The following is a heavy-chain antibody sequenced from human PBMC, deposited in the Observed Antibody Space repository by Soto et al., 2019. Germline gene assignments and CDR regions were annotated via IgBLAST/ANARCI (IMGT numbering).Heavy chain of an antibody. CDR3: ARDADILTGSDAFDI. D-gene: IGHD3-9*01. CDR2: ISSSSSYT. J-gene: IGHJ3*02. Sequence: QVQLVESGGGLVKPGGSLRLSCAASGFTFSDYYMSWIRQAPGKGLEWVSYISSSSSYTNYADSVKGRFTISRDNAKNSLYLQMNSLRAEYTAVYYCARDADILTGSDAFDIWGQGRMVTVSS. V-gene: IGHV3-11*05. CDR1: GFTFSDYY.